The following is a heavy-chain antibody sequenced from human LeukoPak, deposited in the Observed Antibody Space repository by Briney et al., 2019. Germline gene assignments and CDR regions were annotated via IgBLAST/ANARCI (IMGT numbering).Heavy chain of an antibody. D-gene: IGHD6-13*01. CDR2: ISYDGGNK. CDR1: GFTFSSYA. J-gene: IGHJ5*02. V-gene: IGHV3-30-3*01. CDR3: ARDVGGYSSSWYPPTGFDP. Sequence: GRSLRLSCAASGFTFSSYAMHWVRQAPGKGLEWVAVISYDGGNKYYADSVKGRFTISRDNSKNTLYLQMNSLRAEDTAVYYCARDVGGYSSSWYPPTGFDPWGQGTLVTASS.